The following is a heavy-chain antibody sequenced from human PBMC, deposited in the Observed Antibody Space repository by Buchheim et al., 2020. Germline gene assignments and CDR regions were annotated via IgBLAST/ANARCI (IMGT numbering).Heavy chain of an antibody. V-gene: IGHV1-2*02. D-gene: IGHD3-10*01. CDR1: GYTFTDYY. J-gene: IGHJ4*02. CDR2: INPNNGAT. CDR3: ARVGYYGSGSYLLH. Sequence: QVQLVQSGAEVKKPGTSVKVSCRASGYTFTDYYVHWVRQAPGQGLDWMGWINPNNGATNYAPKFQGRVTWTRDTAISTAYMELKKLISGETAVYYCARVGYYGSGSYLLHWGQGT.